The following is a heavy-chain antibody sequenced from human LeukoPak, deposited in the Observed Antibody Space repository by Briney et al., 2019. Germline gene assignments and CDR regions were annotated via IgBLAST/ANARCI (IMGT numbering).Heavy chain of an antibody. Sequence: GGSLRLSCTASGFTFSDYWMTWVRQAPGKGLEWVANIKKDGSAKYYVDSVKGRFTISRDNAKNSLYLQMDSLRVEDTATYYCARWRGSTSERSDYWGQGTLVTVSS. D-gene: IGHD2-2*01. CDR2: IKKDGSAK. V-gene: IGHV3-7*01. J-gene: IGHJ4*02. CDR1: GFTFSDYW. CDR3: ARWRGSTSERSDY.